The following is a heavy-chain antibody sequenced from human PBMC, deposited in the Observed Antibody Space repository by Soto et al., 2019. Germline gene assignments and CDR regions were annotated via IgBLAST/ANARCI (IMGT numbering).Heavy chain of an antibody. Sequence: VGAPRLSCAASGFTFSSYCMHWVRQAPGKGLEWVAVIWDYFINKYYADSEKGRFTVSRDNSKNTPNLQMNSLRAEFTAVYYCARAGAIVLMVYALDYWGQGTLVTVSS. CDR1: GFTFSSYC. J-gene: IGHJ4*02. D-gene: IGHD2-8*01. CDR2: IWDYFINK. CDR3: ARAGAIVLMVYALDY. V-gene: IGHV3-33*01.